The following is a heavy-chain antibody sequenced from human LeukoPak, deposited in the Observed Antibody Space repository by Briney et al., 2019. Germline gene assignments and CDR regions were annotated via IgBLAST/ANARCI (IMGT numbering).Heavy chain of an antibody. D-gene: IGHD2-2*01. Sequence: GSLRLSCAASGFTVSSNYMSWVRQAPGKGLECVSVIYSGGSTYYADSVKGRFTISRDNSKNTLYLQMNSLRAEDTAVYYCAREDIVVVPAAYYFDYWGQGTLVTVSS. CDR3: AREDIVVVPAAYYFDY. J-gene: IGHJ4*02. CDR1: GFTVSSNY. CDR2: IYSGGST. V-gene: IGHV3-53*01.